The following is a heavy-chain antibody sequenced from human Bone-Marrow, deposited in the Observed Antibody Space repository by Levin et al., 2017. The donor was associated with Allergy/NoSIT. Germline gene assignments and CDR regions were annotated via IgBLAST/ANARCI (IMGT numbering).Heavy chain of an antibody. CDR1: GYTFTSYY. CDR3: ARVPGYCSGGSCYLFDY. V-gene: IGHV1-46*01. D-gene: IGHD2-15*01. CDR2: INPTGGTT. J-gene: IGHJ4*02. Sequence: GESLKISCKASGYTFTSYYMHWVRQAPGQGLEWMGIINPTGGTTSYAQKFQGRVTMTRDTSTSTVYMELSSLRSEDTAVYYCARVPGYCSGGSCYLFDYWGQGTLVTVSS.